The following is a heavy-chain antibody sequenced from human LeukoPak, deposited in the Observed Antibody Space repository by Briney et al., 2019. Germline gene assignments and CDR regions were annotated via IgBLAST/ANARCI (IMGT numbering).Heavy chain of an antibody. D-gene: IGHD3-10*01. CDR1: GFNFNTFG. CDR2: IRHDGSDE. J-gene: IGHJ4*02. CDR3: ARQIDGSGTFLYPKYFDY. Sequence: GGSLRLSCATSGFNFNTFGMHWVRQTPGKGLEWVAFIRHDGSDEYYADSVKGRFTLSRDNSQSTLYLQMNSLRTGDTAIYYCARQIDGSGTFLYPKYFDYWGQGTLVTVSS. V-gene: IGHV3-30*02.